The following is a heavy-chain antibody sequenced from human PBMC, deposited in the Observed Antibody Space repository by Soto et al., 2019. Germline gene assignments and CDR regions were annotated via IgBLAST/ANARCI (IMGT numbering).Heavy chain of an antibody. V-gene: IGHV3-23*01. CDR1: GFTFSSYA. J-gene: IGHJ6*02. CDR2: ISGSGGST. CDR3: AXASIAAAGYPDYYYGMDV. D-gene: IGHD6-13*01. Sequence: PGGSLRLSCAASGFTFSSYAMSWVRQAPGKGLEWVSAISGSGGSTYYADSVKGRFTISRDNSKNTLYLQMNSLRAEDTAVYYCAXASIAAAGYPDYYYGMDVWGQGTTVTVSS.